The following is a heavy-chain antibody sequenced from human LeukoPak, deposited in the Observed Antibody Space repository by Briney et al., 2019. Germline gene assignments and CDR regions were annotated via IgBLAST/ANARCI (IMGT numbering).Heavy chain of an antibody. V-gene: IGHV3-23*01. D-gene: IGHD2-21*02. Sequence: GGSLRLSCETSGFTFSNYAMSWVRQAPGRGLEWVSGISYGDGGTYYADSVKGRFTISRDNSKNTLYLQMNSLRAEDTAVYYCAKNWAYCGGDCYTGYDYWGQGTLVTVSS. CDR1: GFTFSNYA. J-gene: IGHJ4*02. CDR2: ISYGDGGT. CDR3: AKNWAYCGGDCYTGYDY.